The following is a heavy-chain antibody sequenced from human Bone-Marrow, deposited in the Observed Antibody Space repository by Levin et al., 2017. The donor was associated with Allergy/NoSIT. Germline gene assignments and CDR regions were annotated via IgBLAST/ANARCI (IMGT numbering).Heavy chain of an antibody. J-gene: IGHJ4*02. CDR1: GYNFISYG. CDR3: AGIVLDTVPANVYFDS. D-gene: IGHD2-8*02. CDR2: TSAYHGNS. V-gene: IGHV1-18*01. Sequence: GASVKVSCKASGYNFISYGITWVRQAPGQGLEWMGWTSAYHGNSNSAQKFQGRLTMTTDTATSTAYMELENLRSDDTAVYYCAGIVLDTVPANVYFDSWGPGTLVTVSS.